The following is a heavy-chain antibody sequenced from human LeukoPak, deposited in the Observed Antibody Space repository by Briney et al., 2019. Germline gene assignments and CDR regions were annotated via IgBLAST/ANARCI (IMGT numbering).Heavy chain of an antibody. CDR2: ISSSSSYI. CDR1: GFTFSSYS. V-gene: IGHV3-21*01. J-gene: IGHJ4*02. Sequence: GESLKISCAASGFTFSSYSMNWVRQAPGKGLEWVSSISSSSSYIYYADSVKGRFTISRDNAKNSLYLQMNSLRAEDTAVYYCARDPSGWYFVDYWGQGTLVTVSS. CDR3: ARDPSGWYFVDY. D-gene: IGHD6-19*01.